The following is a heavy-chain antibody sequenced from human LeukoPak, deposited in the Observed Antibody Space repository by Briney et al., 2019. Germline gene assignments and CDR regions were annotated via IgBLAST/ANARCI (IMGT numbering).Heavy chain of an antibody. CDR2: ISGSGVNT. J-gene: IGHJ6*02. V-gene: IGHV3-23*01. Sequence: PGGSLRLSCAASGFTFSSYAMSWVRQAPGKGLEWVSAISGSGVNTYYADSVKGRFTISRDNSKNTLYLQMNSLRAEDTAVYYCAKGQEGAALYGMDVWGQGTTVTVPS. CDR1: GFTFSSYA. D-gene: IGHD4/OR15-4a*01. CDR3: AKGQEGAALYGMDV.